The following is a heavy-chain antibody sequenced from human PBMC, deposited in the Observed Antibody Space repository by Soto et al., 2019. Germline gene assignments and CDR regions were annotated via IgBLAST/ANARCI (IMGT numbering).Heavy chain of an antibody. D-gene: IGHD2-15*01. CDR3: ARLVVVAPVANV. CDR2: ISYTGTT. V-gene: IGHV4-39*01. CDR1: FASFSSNSYH. J-gene: IGHJ6*02. Sequence: PSETLSLTCSVSFASFSSNSYHWGWIRQPPGKGLEWIGSISYTGTTYYSPSLKSRVTISADTSKKQFSLKLDSATAADTAVYYCARLVVVAPVANVWGQGTTVTVSS.